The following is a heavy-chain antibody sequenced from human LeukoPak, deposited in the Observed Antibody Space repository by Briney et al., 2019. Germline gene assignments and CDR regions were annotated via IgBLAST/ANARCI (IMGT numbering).Heavy chain of an antibody. CDR2: ISGSGGST. V-gene: IGHV3-23*01. CDR1: GGSFSGYY. Sequence: ETLSLTCAVYGGSFSGYYWSWVRQAPGKGLEWVSAISGSGGSTYYADSVKGRFTISRDNSKNTLYLQMNSLRAEDTAVYYCAKGGQLADYWGQGTLVTVSS. CDR3: AKGGQLADY. J-gene: IGHJ4*02. D-gene: IGHD6-13*01.